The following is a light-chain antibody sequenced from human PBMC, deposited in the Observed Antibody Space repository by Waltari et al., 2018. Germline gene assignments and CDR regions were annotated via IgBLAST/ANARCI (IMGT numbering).Light chain of an antibody. CDR3: QQSYTSPLT. J-gene: IGKJ4*01. Sequence: DIQMTQSPFSLSASVGDRVTISCRASQSIINYLNWYQQKPGKVPELLIYTASTLQSGVPSRFSGSGFGADFTLTISSLQPEDFAAYYCQQSYTSPLTFGGGTNVEIK. CDR2: TAS. CDR1: QSIINY. V-gene: IGKV1-39*01.